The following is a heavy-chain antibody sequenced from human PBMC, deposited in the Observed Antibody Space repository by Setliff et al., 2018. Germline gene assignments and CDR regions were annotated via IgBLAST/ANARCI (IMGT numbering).Heavy chain of an antibody. CDR1: GFSFRSDW. J-gene: IGHJ4*02. V-gene: IGHV3-74*01. CDR3: AKVIGGYPPKPSDY. Sequence: GGSLRLSCAASGFSFRSDWMHWVRQGPGKGLGWVSRSNSDESRTNYAGSGKGRFTISRDNSKNTLYLEMSSRRPEDTAVYYCAKVIGGYPPKPSDYWGQGTLVTVSS. D-gene: IGHD3-16*02. CDR2: SNSDESRT.